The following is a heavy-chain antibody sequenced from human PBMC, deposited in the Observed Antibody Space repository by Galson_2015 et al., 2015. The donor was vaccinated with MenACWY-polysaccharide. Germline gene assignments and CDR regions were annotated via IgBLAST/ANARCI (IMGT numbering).Heavy chain of an antibody. CDR1: GFSLGACY. J-gene: IGHJ6*02. CDR3: ARGHYGMGV. V-gene: IGHV3-7*01. Sequence: SLRLSCAASGFSLGACYMSWLRQAPGKGLEWVANIKKDGSEKYYVDSVKGRFTISRDNALYLQMNSLRAEDTAVYFCARGHYGMGVWGQGTTVTVSS. CDR2: IKKDGSEK.